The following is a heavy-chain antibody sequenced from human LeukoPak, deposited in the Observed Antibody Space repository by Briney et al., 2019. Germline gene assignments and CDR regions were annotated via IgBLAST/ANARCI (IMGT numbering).Heavy chain of an antibody. Sequence: SETLSLTCTVSGGSIGNGGYYWSWIRQHPGKGLECLGHIYNSGSTYYNPSLKSRINISIDTSESQFSLKLSSVTAADTAIYYCASYPAYLVGAPAGGAEYFQHWGQGTLVTVSS. J-gene: IGHJ1*01. D-gene: IGHD1-26*01. V-gene: IGHV4-31*03. CDR3: ASYPAYLVGAPAGGAEYFQH. CDR2: IYNSGST. CDR1: GGSIGNGGYY.